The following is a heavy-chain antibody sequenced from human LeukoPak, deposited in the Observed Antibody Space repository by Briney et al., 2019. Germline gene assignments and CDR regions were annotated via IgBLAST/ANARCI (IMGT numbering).Heavy chain of an antibody. J-gene: IGHJ4*02. D-gene: IGHD3-16*01. CDR3: ARNGLIGFDY. CDR1: GFTFSKYW. CDR2: IKEDGSEK. Sequence: GGSLRLSCVDSGFTFSKYWMSWVRQAPGKGLEWVVRIKEDGSEKYYVDSVKGRFTISRDNTKNSMYLQMNSLRAEDTAVYYCARNGLIGFDYWGQGTLVTVSS. V-gene: IGHV3-7*04.